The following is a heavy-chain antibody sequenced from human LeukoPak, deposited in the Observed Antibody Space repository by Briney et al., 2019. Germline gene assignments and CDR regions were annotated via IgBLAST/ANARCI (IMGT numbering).Heavy chain of an antibody. J-gene: IGHJ6*03. V-gene: IGHV1-18*01. CDR1: GYTFTSYG. CDR3: ARYYGSGTYEGYYYYYMDV. Sequence: ASVKVSCKASGYTFTSYGISWVRQAPGQGLEWMGWISAHNGNTNYAQKLQGRVTMTTDTSTSTAYMELRSLRSDDTAVYYCARYYGSGTYEGYYYYYMDVWGKGTTVTISS. D-gene: IGHD3-10*01. CDR2: ISAHNGNT.